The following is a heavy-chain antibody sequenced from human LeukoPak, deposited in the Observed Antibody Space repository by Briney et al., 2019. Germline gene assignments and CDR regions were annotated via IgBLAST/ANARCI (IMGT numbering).Heavy chain of an antibody. V-gene: IGHV1-69*06. J-gene: IGHJ4*02. Sequence: GCSVNVSCMASGGTFSSYAISWVRQARGQGLDWMGGIIPIFGTANYAQMFQGRVTITADKSTSTASMTLSSLRSEATAVYYCAREGGHCSSGSCYFDYWGQGTLVTVSS. CDR1: GGTFSSYA. CDR2: IIPIFGTA. D-gene: IGHD2-15*01. CDR3: AREGGHCSSGSCYFDY.